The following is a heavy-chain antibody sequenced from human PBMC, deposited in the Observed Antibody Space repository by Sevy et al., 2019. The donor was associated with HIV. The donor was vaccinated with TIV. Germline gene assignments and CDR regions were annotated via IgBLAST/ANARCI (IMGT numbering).Heavy chain of an antibody. CDR2: IHYTGSA. J-gene: IGHJ5*02. V-gene: IGHV4-59*01. CDR3: TRAPPVRSGDDSLNWFDP. Sequence: SETLSLTCTVSGGSISSYYWSWIRQPPGKGLEYIGYIHYTGSANYNPSLKSRIPISVDTSKNQFSLKLSSVTAADTAVYYCTRAPPVRSGDDSLNWFDPWGQGSLVTVSS. D-gene: IGHD5-12*01. CDR1: GGSISSYY.